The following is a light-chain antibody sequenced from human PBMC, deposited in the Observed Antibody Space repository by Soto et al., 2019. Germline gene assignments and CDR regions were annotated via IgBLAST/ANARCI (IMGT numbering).Light chain of an antibody. V-gene: IGKV3-20*01. CDR1: PSYTDY. CDR2: GAF. CDR3: QHYDSLPIT. Sequence: EIVLTRSPATLSLSPPEIATFLCRASPSYTDYLAWYQQKPGQPPRLLIYGAFNRAAGIPARFSGSGSGTDFTLTMSRLEHEDFAVSYCQHYDSLPITFRQDTRV. J-gene: IGKJ5*01.